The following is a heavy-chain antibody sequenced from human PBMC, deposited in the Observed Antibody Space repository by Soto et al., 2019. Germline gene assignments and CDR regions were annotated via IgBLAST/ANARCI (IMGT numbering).Heavy chain of an antibody. V-gene: IGHV5-10-1*01. CDR3: ARRGSDWSFDY. J-gene: IGHJ4*02. CDR2: VDPADSYT. D-gene: IGHD6-19*01. CDR1: GYIFSNYW. Sequence: GESLKISCKTSGYIFSNYWITWVRQMPGKGLEWMGRVDPADSYTKYSPSFQGHVTISVDKSVGTTYLQWRSLNASDTAIYYCARRGSDWSFDYWGQGTLVTVSS.